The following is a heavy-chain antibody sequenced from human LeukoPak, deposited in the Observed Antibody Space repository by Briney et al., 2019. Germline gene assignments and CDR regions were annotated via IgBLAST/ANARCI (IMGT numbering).Heavy chain of an antibody. D-gene: IGHD1-26*01. Sequence: GESLKISCKGSGYSFTTYWIGWVRQTPGKGLEWMGIIYPSDSDTKYSPSFQGQVTISADKSISTAYLQWSSLKASDTAIYYCARQEWELLRRAFDIWGQGTMVTVSS. CDR1: GYSFTTYW. CDR3: ARQEWELLRRAFDI. CDR2: IYPSDSDT. V-gene: IGHV5-51*01. J-gene: IGHJ3*02.